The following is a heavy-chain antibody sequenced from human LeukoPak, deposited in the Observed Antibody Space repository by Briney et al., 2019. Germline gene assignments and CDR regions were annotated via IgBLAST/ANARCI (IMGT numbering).Heavy chain of an antibody. V-gene: IGHV3-48*01. Sequence: QPGRSLRLSCAASGFTFSSYGMHWVRQAPGKGLEWVSYITGGSTTIYYADSVKGRFTISRDNAKNSLYLQMNSLRAEDTAVYYCARDYSTVTTFFDYWGQGTLVTVSS. J-gene: IGHJ4*02. CDR2: ITGGSTTI. CDR3: ARDYSTVTTFFDY. D-gene: IGHD4-17*01. CDR1: GFTFSSYG.